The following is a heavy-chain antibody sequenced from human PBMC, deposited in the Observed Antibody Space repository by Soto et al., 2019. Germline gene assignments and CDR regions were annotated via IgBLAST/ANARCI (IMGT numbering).Heavy chain of an antibody. D-gene: IGHD3-22*01. CDR3: ASRLRYYDSSRDAFDI. Sequence: GESLKISCKGSGYSFTSYWISWVRQMPGKGLEWMGRIDPSDSYTNYSPSFQGHVTISADKSISTAYLQWSSLKASDTAMYYSASRLRYYDSSRDAFDIWGQGTMVTVSS. CDR1: GYSFTSYW. V-gene: IGHV5-10-1*01. CDR2: IDPSDSYT. J-gene: IGHJ3*02.